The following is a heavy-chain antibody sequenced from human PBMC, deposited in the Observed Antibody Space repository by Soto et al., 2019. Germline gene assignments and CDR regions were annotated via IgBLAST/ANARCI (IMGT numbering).Heavy chain of an antibody. CDR2: INPSGGST. Sequence: EASVKVSCKASGYTFTSYYMHWVRQAPGQGLEWMGIINPSGGSTSYAQKFQGRVTMIRDTSTSTVYMELSSLRSEDTAVYYCARDGLYGDYAWGLDYWGQGTLVTVSS. V-gene: IGHV1-46*03. CDR3: ARDGLYGDYAWGLDY. J-gene: IGHJ4*02. CDR1: GYTFTSYY. D-gene: IGHD4-17*01.